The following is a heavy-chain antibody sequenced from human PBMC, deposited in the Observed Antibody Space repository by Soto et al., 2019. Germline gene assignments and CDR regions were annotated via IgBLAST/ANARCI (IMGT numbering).Heavy chain of an antibody. J-gene: IGHJ6*02. CDR2: IIPIFGTA. CDR3: AFKMATMMQYYYYYYGMDV. V-gene: IGHV1-69*01. CDR1: GGTFSSYA. Sequence: QVQLVQSGAEVKKPGSSVKVSCKASGGTFSSYAISWVRQAPGQGLEWMGGIIPIFGTANYAQKFQGRVTITADESTSTAYMELSSLRSEDTAVYYCAFKMATMMQYYYYYYGMDVWGQVTTVTVSS. D-gene: IGHD5-12*01.